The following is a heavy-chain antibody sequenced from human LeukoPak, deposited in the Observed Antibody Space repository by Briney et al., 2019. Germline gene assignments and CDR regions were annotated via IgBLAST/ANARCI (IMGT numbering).Heavy chain of an antibody. J-gene: IGHJ5*02. Sequence: GASVKVSCKASGYTFTSYDINWVRQANGQGLEWMGWMNPNSGNTGYAQKFQGRVTMTRNTSISTAYMELSSLRSEDTAVYYCARGSDYGDYNWFDPWGQGTLVTVSS. D-gene: IGHD4-17*01. V-gene: IGHV1-8*01. CDR3: ARGSDYGDYNWFDP. CDR2: MNPNSGNT. CDR1: GYTFTSYD.